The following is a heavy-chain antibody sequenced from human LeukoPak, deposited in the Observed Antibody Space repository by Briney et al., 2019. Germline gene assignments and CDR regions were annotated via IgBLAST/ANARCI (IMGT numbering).Heavy chain of an antibody. D-gene: IGHD2-15*01. J-gene: IGHJ6*02. CDR1: AGSIDADGYS. Sequence: PSETLSLTCTVTAGSIDADGYSWTWIRQPPGRALEWIGNIYHDGRTSYQPSLTSRVAISADRSKNQFSLRLTSTTAADTAVYYCARDPANCSGGSCYLGVGRYYYYYYGMDVWGQGTTVTVSS. CDR3: ARDPANCSGGSCYLGVGRYYYYYYGMDV. V-gene: IGHV4-30-2*01. CDR2: IYHDGRT.